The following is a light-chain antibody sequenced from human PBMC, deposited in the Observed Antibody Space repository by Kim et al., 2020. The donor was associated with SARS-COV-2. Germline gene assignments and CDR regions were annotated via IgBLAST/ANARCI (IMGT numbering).Light chain of an antibody. V-gene: IGLV2-8*01. CDR3: SSYAGSNTWV. CDR1: SSDVGGYNY. J-gene: IGLJ3*02. CDR2: EVN. Sequence: GQSVTISCTGTSSDVGGYNYVSWNQQHPGKAPKLMIYEVNKRPSGVPDRFSGSKSGNTASLTVSGLQAEDEADYYCSSYAGSNTWVFGGGTQLTVL.